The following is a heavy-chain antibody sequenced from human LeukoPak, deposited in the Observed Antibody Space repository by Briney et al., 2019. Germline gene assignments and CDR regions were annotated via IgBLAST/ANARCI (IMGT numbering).Heavy chain of an antibody. J-gene: IGHJ4*02. D-gene: IGHD3-16*01. V-gene: IGHV1-18*01. CDR2: ITAYNGNT. CDR3: GREGGGAFDY. CDR1: GHTFTSSG. Sequence: ASVKPSCKASGHTFTSSGISWVRQAPGQGLEGMGWITAYNGNTNYAQKVKGRVTMTTDTSTSTAYMELGSLRSEDTAVYYCGREGGGAFDYWGQGTLVTVSS.